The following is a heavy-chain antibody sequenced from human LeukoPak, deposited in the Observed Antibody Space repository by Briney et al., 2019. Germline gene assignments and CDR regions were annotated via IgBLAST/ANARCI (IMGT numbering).Heavy chain of an antibody. CDR1: GGSISSHY. Sequence: SETLSLTCTVSGGSISSHYWSWIRQPPGKGLEWIGYIYYSGSTNYNPSLKSRVTISVDTSKNQFSLKLSSVTPAETAGYYCAGSRYYDSSGYFDYWGQGTLVTVSS. D-gene: IGHD3-22*01. CDR2: IYYSGST. V-gene: IGHV4-59*11. CDR3: AGSRYYDSSGYFDY. J-gene: IGHJ4*02.